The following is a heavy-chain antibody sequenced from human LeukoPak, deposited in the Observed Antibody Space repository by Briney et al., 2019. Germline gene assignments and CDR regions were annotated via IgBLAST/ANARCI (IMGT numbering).Heavy chain of an antibody. V-gene: IGHV2-5*02. J-gene: IGHJ4*02. CDR1: GFSLSTSGVG. D-gene: IGHD3-22*01. CDR2: LFWDDDK. Sequence: SGPTLVNPTQTLTLTCTFSGFSLSTSGVGVGWIRQPPGKALEWLALLFWDDDKLYSTSLKSRLNINNDTSKNQVVLTLPNMDPVDTATYYCAHRNYYDSRGYLDWGQGTLVTVSS. CDR3: AHRNYYDSRGYLD.